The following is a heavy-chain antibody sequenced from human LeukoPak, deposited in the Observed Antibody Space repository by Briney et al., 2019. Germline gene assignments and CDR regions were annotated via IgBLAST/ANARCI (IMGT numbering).Heavy chain of an antibody. CDR1: GYTFTGYY. V-gene: IGHV1-46*03. CDR2: INPSGGST. J-gene: IGHJ5*02. D-gene: IGHD1-26*01. CDR3: ARDWEGWFDP. Sequence: GASVKGSCKASGYTFTGYYMHWVRQAPGQGLEWMGIINPSGGSTSYAQKFQGRVTMTRDTSTSTVYMELSSLRSEDTAVYYCARDWEGWFDPWGQGTLVTVSS.